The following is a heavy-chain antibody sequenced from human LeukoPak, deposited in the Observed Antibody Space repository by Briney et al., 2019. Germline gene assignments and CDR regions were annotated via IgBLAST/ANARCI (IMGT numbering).Heavy chain of an antibody. Sequence: PSETLSLTCTVSGGSISSGSYYWSWIRQPAGKGLDWIGRIYTTGSTNYNPSLKSRVTISVDTSKNQFSLKLSSVTAADTAVYYCARGRGYCSGGSCASDYWGQGTLVTVSS. J-gene: IGHJ4*02. V-gene: IGHV4-61*02. CDR3: ARGRGYCSGGSCASDY. CDR2: IYTTGST. CDR1: GGSISSGSYY. D-gene: IGHD2-15*01.